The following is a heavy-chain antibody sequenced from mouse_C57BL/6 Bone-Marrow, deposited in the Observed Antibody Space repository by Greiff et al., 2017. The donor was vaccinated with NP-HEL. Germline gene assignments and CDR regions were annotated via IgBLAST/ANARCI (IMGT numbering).Heavy chain of an antibody. D-gene: IGHD2-5*01. Sequence: EVQLQQSGPELVKPGASVKISCKASGYTFTDYYMNWVKQSHGKSLEWIGDINPNNGGTSYIQKFKGKATLTVDKSSSTAYMELSSLTSEDSAVYYCEKRATYDSNYFYAMDYWGQGTTLTVSS. CDR2: INPNNGGT. CDR1: GYTFTDYY. CDR3: EKRATYDSNYFYAMDY. V-gene: IGHV1-26*01. J-gene: IGHJ4*01.